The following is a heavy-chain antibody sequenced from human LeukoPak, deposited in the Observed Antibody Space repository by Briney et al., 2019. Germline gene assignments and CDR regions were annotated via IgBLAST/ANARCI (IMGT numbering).Heavy chain of an antibody. CDR3: ARRAAGGAYFDY. V-gene: IGHV3-13*04. CDR1: GFTFSAYD. CDR2: IGPPGDT. J-gene: IGHJ4*02. Sequence: PGGSLRLSCAASGFTFSAYDMHWVRQATGKGLEWVSAIGPPGDTFYPGSVKGRFTISRENAKNSLYLQMNSLRAGDTAVYYCARRAAGGAYFDYWGQGALVTLVS. D-gene: IGHD6-13*01.